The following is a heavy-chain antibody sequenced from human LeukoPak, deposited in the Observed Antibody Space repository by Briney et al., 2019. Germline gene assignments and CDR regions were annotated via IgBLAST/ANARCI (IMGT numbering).Heavy chain of an antibody. CDR3: ARPKSSRGYYYGSGSPPNWFDP. J-gene: IGHJ5*02. Sequence: ASVKVSCKASGYTFTDYYIHWVRQAPGQGFEWMGWIIPNSGGTNYAQKFQGRVTMTRDTSISTAYMELSRLRSDDTAVYYCARPKSSRGYYYGSGSPPNWFDPWGQGTLVTVSS. CDR1: GYTFTDYY. CDR2: IIPNSGGT. D-gene: IGHD3-10*01. V-gene: IGHV1-2*02.